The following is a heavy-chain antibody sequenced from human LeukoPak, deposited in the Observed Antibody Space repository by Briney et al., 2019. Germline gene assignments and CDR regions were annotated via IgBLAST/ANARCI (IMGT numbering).Heavy chain of an antibody. D-gene: IGHD3-16*01. CDR3: ARGIGDPVWYFDL. CDR1: GFTFSDYY. Sequence: GGPLRLSCAASGFTFSDYYMSWLRQAPGEGLEGVSYISSRSTYTNYAVSVKGRFTISRDNAKNSLYLQMNSLRADDTAVYYCARGIGDPVWYFDLWGRGTLVTVSS. J-gene: IGHJ2*01. CDR2: ISSRSTYT. V-gene: IGHV3-11*06.